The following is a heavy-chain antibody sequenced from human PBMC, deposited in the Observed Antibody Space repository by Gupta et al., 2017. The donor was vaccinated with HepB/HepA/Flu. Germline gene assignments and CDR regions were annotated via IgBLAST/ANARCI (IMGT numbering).Heavy chain of an antibody. CDR3: ARDLHMATIEADAFDI. J-gene: IGHJ3*02. D-gene: IGHD5-12*01. CDR1: GFTFSSYG. CDR2: IWYDGSNK. Sequence: QVPLVESGGGVVQPGRSLRLSCGASGFTFSSYGMHWVRPAPGKGLEWVAVIWYDGSNKYYADSVKGRFTISRDNSKNTLYLQMNSLRAEDTAVYYCARDLHMATIEADAFDIWGQGTMVTVSS. V-gene: IGHV3-33*01.